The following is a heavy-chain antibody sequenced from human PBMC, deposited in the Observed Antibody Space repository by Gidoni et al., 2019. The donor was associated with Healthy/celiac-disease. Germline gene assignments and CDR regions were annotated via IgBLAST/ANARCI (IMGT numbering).Heavy chain of an antibody. CDR3: AKDIGRSSSVRYFDL. D-gene: IGHD6-6*01. CDR2: ISWDVGST. V-gene: IGHV3-43*01. Sequence: EVQLVESGGVVVQLGGSLRLSCAASGFTFDDYTMHWVRQAPGKGLEWVSLISWDVGSTYYADSVKGRFTISRANSKNSLYLQMNSLRTEDTALYYCAKDIGRSSSVRYFDLWGRGTLVTVSS. J-gene: IGHJ2*01. CDR1: GFTFDDYT.